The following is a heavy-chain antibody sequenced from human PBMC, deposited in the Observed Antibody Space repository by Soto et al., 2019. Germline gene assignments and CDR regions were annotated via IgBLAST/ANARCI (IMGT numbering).Heavy chain of an antibody. CDR3: ARESRGDDAFDI. J-gene: IGHJ3*02. Sequence: GGSLRLSCAASGFTVTSNYMTWVRQAPGKGLEWVSVIYSGGITYYADSVKGRFTVSRDNSKNTLYLQMNSLRAEDTAVYYCARESRGDDAFDIWGQGTMVTVSS. CDR2: IYSGGIT. D-gene: IGHD3-16*01. V-gene: IGHV3-66*01. CDR1: GFTVTSNY.